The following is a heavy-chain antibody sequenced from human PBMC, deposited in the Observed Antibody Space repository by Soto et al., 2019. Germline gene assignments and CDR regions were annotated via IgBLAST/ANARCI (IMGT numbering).Heavy chain of an antibody. Sequence: QVPLVQSGAEVKKPGASVKVSCKASGYTFTSYGISWVRQAPGQGLEWMGWISAYNGNTNYAQKLQGRVTMTTDTTTRTAYMELRSLRSDDTAVYYCAGEEPGYSGYGPTNHFDYWGQGTLVTVSS. CDR3: AGEEPGYSGYGPTNHFDY. CDR2: ISAYNGNT. J-gene: IGHJ4*02. CDR1: GYTFTSYG. V-gene: IGHV1-18*01. D-gene: IGHD5-12*01.